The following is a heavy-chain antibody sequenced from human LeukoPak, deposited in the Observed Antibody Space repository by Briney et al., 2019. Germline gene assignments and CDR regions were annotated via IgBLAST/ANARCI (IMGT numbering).Heavy chain of an antibody. Sequence: ASVKVSCKASGYTFTGYYMHWVRQAPGQGLEWMGWINPNSGGTNYAQKFQGRVTMTRDTSISTAYMELSRLRSDYTAVYYCAASEGRGWYGVDYWGQGTLVTVSS. CDR3: AASEGRGWYGVDY. CDR2: INPNSGGT. D-gene: IGHD6-19*01. J-gene: IGHJ4*02. V-gene: IGHV1-2*02. CDR1: GYTFTGYY.